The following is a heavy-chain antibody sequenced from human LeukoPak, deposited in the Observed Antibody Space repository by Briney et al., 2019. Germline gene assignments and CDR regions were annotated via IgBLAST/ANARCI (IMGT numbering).Heavy chain of an antibody. Sequence: PGGSLRLSCAASGFTFYSYWMSWVRQASGKGLEWVANIKHDGSERYYGESVKGRFSISRDSSKNTLYLQMNGLRAEDTAVYFCARDQYPSGSPTYSSAGVWGQGTTVTVSS. J-gene: IGHJ6*02. CDR1: GFTFYSYW. CDR3: ARDQYPSGSPTYSSAGV. CDR2: IKHDGSER. D-gene: IGHD2-21*01. V-gene: IGHV3-7*01.